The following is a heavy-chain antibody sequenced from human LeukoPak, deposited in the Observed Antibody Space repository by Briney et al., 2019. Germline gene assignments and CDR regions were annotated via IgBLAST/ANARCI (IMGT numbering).Heavy chain of an antibody. D-gene: IGHD5-18*01. J-gene: IGHJ4*02. CDR2: IIPIFGTA. V-gene: IGHV1-69*01. CDR1: GGTFSIYA. CDR3: ARGYGYGHNTIDY. Sequence: SVTVSCKASGGTFSIYAISWVRLAPGQGLERMGGIIPIFGTANYAQKFQGRVTITADESTSTAYMELSSLGSEDTAVYYCARGYGYGHNTIDYWGQGTLVTVSS.